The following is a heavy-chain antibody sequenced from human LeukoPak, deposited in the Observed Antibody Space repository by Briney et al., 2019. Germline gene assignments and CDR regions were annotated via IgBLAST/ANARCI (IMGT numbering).Heavy chain of an antibody. J-gene: IGHJ5*02. D-gene: IGHD6-13*01. CDR2: IGRSGSTI. Sequence: GGSLRLSCAASGFTFSSYEMNWVRQAPGEGLEWVSYIGRSGSTIYYADSVKGRFTISRDNAKNSLYLQMNSLRAEDTAVYCCARLALRESSSWYYWFDPWGQGTLVTVSS. V-gene: IGHV3-48*03. CDR1: GFTFSSYE. CDR3: ARLALRESSSWYYWFDP.